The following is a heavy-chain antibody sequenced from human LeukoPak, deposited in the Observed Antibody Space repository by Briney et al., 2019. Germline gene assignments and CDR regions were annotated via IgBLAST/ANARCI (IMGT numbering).Heavy chain of an antibody. Sequence: SETLSLTCIVSGGSISSYYWSWIRQPPGKGLEWIGYIYYSGSTKYNPSLKSRVTISVDRSKNQFSLKLSSVTAADTAVYYCTRGFGDYYDSSVSAFDIWGQGTMVTVSS. CDR3: TRGFGDYYDSSVSAFDI. D-gene: IGHD3-22*01. J-gene: IGHJ3*02. CDR1: GGSISSYY. CDR2: IYYSGST. V-gene: IGHV4-59*12.